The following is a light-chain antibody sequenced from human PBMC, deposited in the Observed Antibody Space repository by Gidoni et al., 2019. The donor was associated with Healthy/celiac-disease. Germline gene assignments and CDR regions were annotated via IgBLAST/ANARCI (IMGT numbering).Light chain of an antibody. J-gene: IGLJ2*01. Sequence: QSVLTQPPSVSGAPGHRVTISCTGSRSNIGAGYDVHWYQQLPGTAPKLLIYGNSNRPSGVPDRFSGSKSGTSASLAITGLQAEDEADYYCQSYDSSLSGSVVFGGGTKLTVL. V-gene: IGLV1-40*01. CDR2: GNS. CDR3: QSYDSSLSGSVV. CDR1: RSNIGAGYD.